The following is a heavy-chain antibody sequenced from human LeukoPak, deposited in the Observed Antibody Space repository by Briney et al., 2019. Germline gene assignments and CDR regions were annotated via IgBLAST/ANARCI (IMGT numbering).Heavy chain of an antibody. CDR3: ARGQWGLRYDY. Sequence: SETLSLTCTVSGGSISSGGYSWSWIRQPPGKGLEWIGYIYHSGSTYYNPSLKSRVTISVDRSKNQFSLKLSSVTAADTAVYYCARGQWGLRYDYWGQGTLVTASS. D-gene: IGHD4-17*01. J-gene: IGHJ4*02. V-gene: IGHV4-30-2*01. CDR1: GGSISSGGYS. CDR2: IYHSGST.